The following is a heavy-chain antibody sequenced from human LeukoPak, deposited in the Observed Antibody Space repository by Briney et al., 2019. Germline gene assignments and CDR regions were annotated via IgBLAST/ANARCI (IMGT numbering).Heavy chain of an antibody. Sequence: ASVTVSFKASGGTLNIYAISWVRQAPGQGLEWMGGIIPIFGTANYAQKFQGRVTITTDESTSTAYMELSSLRSEDTAVYYCARGAYSGSYYCWFDPWGQGTLVTVSS. D-gene: IGHD1-26*01. CDR1: GGTLNIYA. CDR2: IIPIFGTA. V-gene: IGHV1-69*05. CDR3: ARGAYSGSYYCWFDP. J-gene: IGHJ5*02.